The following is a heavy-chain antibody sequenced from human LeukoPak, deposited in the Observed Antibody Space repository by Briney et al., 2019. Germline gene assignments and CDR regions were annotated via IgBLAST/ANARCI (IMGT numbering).Heavy chain of an antibody. V-gene: IGHV3-33*01. CDR1: GFTFSSYC. Sequence: GGSLRLSCAASGFTFSSYCMHWVRQAPGKGLEWVAVIWYDGSNKYYADSVNGRFTISRDNSKNTLFLQMNSLRVEETAVYYCARDISSSSAAVFDYWGQGTLVTVSS. D-gene: IGHD6-6*01. CDR2: IWYDGSNK. J-gene: IGHJ4*02. CDR3: ARDISSSSAAVFDY.